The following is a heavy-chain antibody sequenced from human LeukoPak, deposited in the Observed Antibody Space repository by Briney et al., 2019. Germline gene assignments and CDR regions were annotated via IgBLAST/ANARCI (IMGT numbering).Heavy chain of an antibody. CDR3: ARDLSYYDILTGSDAFDI. Sequence: GGSLRLSCAASGFTFSSYWMHWVRQAPGKGLVWVSRINSDGSSTSYADSVKGRFTISRDNAKNTPYLQMNSLRAEDTAVYYCARDLSYYDILTGSDAFDIWGQGTMVTVSS. CDR1: GFTFSSYW. V-gene: IGHV3-74*01. CDR2: INSDGSST. J-gene: IGHJ3*02. D-gene: IGHD3-9*01.